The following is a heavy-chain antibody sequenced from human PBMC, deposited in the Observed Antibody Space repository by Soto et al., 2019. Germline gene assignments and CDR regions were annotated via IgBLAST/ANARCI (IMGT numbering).Heavy chain of an antibody. J-gene: IGHJ4*02. CDR2: INHSGST. V-gene: IGHV4-34*01. Sequence: SETLSLTCAVYGGSFSGYYWSWIRQPPGKGLEWIGEINHSGSTNYNPSLKSRVTISVDTSKNQFSLKLSSVTAADTAVYYCASLGTNGLYYFDYWGQGTLVTVSS. D-gene: IGHD2-8*01. CDR1: GGSFSGYY. CDR3: ASLGTNGLYYFDY.